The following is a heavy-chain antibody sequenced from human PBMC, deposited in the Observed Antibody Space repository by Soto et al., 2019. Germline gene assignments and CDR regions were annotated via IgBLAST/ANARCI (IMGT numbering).Heavy chain of an antibody. CDR2: IYYSGST. Sequence: QVQLQESGPGLVKPSQTLSLTCTVSGGSISSGDYYWSWIRQPPGKGLEWIGSIYYSGSTYYNPPLQSRVTISVYTSKTQSSLKLNSVTAADTAVYSCASRHSSPDFDYWGQGTLVTVSS. J-gene: IGHJ4*02. CDR1: GGSISSGDYY. V-gene: IGHV4-30-4*01. CDR3: ASRHSSPDFDY. D-gene: IGHD6-13*01.